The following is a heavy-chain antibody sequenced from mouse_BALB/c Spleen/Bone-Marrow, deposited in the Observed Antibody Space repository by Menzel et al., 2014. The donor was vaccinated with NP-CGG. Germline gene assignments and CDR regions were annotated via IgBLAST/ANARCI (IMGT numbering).Heavy chain of an antibody. Sequence: EVKLMESGGGLVQPGVSLKLPCAASGFTVMSKTTFWVRHTLEKRLERVAYISNGGGSTYYPVTVMGRFTNSRAIAKNTLKMQMRSLKSEDTAMYYRARPLYNDHAGFDYWRQGTLVAVSA. CDR2: ISNGGGST. CDR1: GFTVMSKT. CDR3: ARPLYNDHAGFDY. D-gene: IGHD2-4*01. J-gene: IGHJ3*01. V-gene: IGHV5-12-2*01.